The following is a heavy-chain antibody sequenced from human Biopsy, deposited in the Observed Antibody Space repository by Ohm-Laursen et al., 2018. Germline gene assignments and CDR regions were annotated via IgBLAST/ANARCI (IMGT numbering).Heavy chain of an antibody. J-gene: IGHJ4*02. V-gene: IGHV4-38-2*01. D-gene: IGHD3-9*01. CDR1: GSSVSHDYF. Sequence: SETLSLTCSVSGSSVSHDYFWTWIRHPPGKGLEWIGSIYHGSGTSYNPSIETRVTITLDKAKNKFSLRIDSVTAADTAVYYCASRSLFFRYFASWGQGTPVTVSS. CDR3: ASRSLFFRYFAS. CDR2: IYHGSGT.